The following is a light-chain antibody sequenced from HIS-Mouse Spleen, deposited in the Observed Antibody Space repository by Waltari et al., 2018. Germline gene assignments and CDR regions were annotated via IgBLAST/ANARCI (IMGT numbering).Light chain of an antibody. CDR2: LGS. V-gene: IGKV2-28*01. J-gene: IGKJ5*01. CDR3: MQALQTPT. CDR1: QSLLHINGYNY. Sequence: TVMTQSPLSLPVTPVELASISCRSSQSLLHINGYNYLDWYLQKPGQSPQLLIYLGSNRASGVPDRFSGSGSGTDFTLKISRVEAEDVGVYYCMQALQTPTFGQGTRLEIK.